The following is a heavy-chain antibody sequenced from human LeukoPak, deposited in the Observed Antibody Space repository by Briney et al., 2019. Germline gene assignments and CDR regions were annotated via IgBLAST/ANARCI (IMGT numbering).Heavy chain of an antibody. CDR1: GGSISSSSYY. Sequence: SETLSLTCTVSGGSISSSSYYWGWIRQPPGKGLEWIGSIYYSGSTYYNPSLKSRVTISVDTSKNQFSLKLSSVTAPDTAVYYCASPPLTGYGDFIFDYWGQGTLVTVSS. J-gene: IGHJ4*02. V-gene: IGHV4-39*01. CDR2: IYYSGST. CDR3: ASPPLTGYGDFIFDY. D-gene: IGHD4-17*01.